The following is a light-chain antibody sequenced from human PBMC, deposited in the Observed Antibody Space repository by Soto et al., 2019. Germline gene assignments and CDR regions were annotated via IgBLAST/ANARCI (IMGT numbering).Light chain of an antibody. V-gene: IGKV1-39*01. CDR1: QNIDIY. J-gene: IGKJ4*01. CDR3: QQTSNTPQT. Sequence: DIQTTQSPSSLSASVGDRVTITCRASQNIDIYLHWYQQKPGTAPKLLIYGASSLQSGVPSRFSGSGSGTDFTLTIRSLQPEDFATYYCQQTSNTPQTFGGGTKVEIK. CDR2: GAS.